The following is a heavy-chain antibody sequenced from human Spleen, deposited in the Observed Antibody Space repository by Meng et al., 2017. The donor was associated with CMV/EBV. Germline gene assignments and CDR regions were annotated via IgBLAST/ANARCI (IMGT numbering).Heavy chain of an antibody. CDR3: ARDLSNWNHNWFDP. Sequence: GSLRLSCTVSGDSISGYYWNWIRQPPGKGLEWIGYIYYSGSTNYNPSLKSRVTISLDTSKNQFSLNLRSVTAADTAVYYCARDLSNWNHNWFDPWGQGTLVTVSS. J-gene: IGHJ5*02. CDR1: GDSISGYY. CDR2: IYYSGST. V-gene: IGHV4-59*01. D-gene: IGHD1-1*01.